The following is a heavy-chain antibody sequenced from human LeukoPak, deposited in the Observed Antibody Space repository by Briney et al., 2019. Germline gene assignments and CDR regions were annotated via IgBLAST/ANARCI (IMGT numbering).Heavy chain of an antibody. Sequence: GGSLRLSCAASGFTFSSYAMSWVRQAPGKGLEWVSAISGSGGSTYYADSVKGRFTISRDNSKNTLYLQMNSLRAEDTAVYYCAKDLALEWLPNPLDYWGQGTLVTVSS. V-gene: IGHV3-23*01. CDR2: ISGSGGST. CDR3: AKDLALEWLPNPLDY. J-gene: IGHJ4*02. D-gene: IGHD3-3*01. CDR1: GFTFSSYA.